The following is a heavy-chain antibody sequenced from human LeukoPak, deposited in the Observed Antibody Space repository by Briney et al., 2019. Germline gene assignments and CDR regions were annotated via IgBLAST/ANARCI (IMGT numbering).Heavy chain of an antibody. CDR2: IVVGSGNT. CDR3: AAVLITMVRGVMNYFDY. D-gene: IGHD3-10*01. J-gene: IGHJ4*02. Sequence: SVKVSCKASGFTFTSSAMQWVRQARGQRLAWIGWIVVGSGNTNYAQKFQERVTITRDMSTSTAYMELSSLRSEDTAVYYCAAVLITMVRGVMNYFDYWGQGTLVTVSS. V-gene: IGHV1-58*02. CDR1: GFTFTSSA.